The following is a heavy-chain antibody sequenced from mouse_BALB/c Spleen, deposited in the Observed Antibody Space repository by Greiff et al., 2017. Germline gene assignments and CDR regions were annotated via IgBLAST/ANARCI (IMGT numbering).Heavy chain of an antibody. V-gene: IGHV1-14*01. Sequence: EVQLQQSGPELVKPGASVKMSCKASGYTFTSYVMDWVKQKPGQGLEWIGYINPYNDGTKYNEKFKGKATLTSDKSSSTAYMELSSLTSEDSAVYYCAREGATVVAKDYFDYWGQGTTLTVSS. CDR3: AREGATVVAKDYFDY. CDR2: INPYNDGT. D-gene: IGHD1-1*01. CDR1: GYTFTSYV. J-gene: IGHJ2*01.